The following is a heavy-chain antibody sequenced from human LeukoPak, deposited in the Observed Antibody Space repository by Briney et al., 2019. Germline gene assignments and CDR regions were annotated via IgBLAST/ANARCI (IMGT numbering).Heavy chain of an antibody. CDR1: GGTFSSYA. D-gene: IGHD6-19*01. CDR3: ARDRIAVAVTFRVHWFDP. V-gene: IGHV1-69*06. Sequence: SVKVSCKASGGTFSSYAISWVRQAPGQGLEWMGGIIPIFGTANYAQKFQGRVTITADKSTSTAYMELSSLRSEDTAVYYCARDRIAVAVTFRVHWFDPWGQGTLVTVSS. J-gene: IGHJ5*02. CDR2: IIPIFGTA.